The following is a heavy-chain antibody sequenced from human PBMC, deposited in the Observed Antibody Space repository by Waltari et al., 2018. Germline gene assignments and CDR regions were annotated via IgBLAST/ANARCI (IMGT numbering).Heavy chain of an antibody. V-gene: IGHV3-48*01. CDR2: ISSSSSTI. CDR3: ARDGEVATIRGFDY. Sequence: EVQLVESGGGLVQPGGSLRLSCAASGFTFSSYSMNWVRKAPGKGLEWVSDISSSSSTIYYADSVKGRFTISRDNAKNSLYLQMNSLRAEDTAVYYCARDGEVATIRGFDYWGQGTLVTVSS. D-gene: IGHD5-12*01. CDR1: GFTFSSYS. J-gene: IGHJ4*02.